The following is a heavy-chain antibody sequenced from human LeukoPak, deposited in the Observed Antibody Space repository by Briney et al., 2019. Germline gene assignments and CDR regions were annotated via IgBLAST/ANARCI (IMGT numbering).Heavy chain of an antibody. Sequence: PGGSLRLSCAASGFTVSSNYMSWVRQAPGKGLEWVAVISYDGSNKYYADSVKGRFTISRDNSKNTLYLQMNSLRAEDTAVYYCARVNYIADFDYWGQGTLVTVSS. V-gene: IGHV3-30-3*01. J-gene: IGHJ4*02. CDR1: GFTVSSNY. D-gene: IGHD4-11*01. CDR2: ISYDGSNK. CDR3: ARVNYIADFDY.